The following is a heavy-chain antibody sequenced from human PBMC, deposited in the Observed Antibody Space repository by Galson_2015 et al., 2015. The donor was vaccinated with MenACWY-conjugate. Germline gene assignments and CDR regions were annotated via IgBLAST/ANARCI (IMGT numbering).Heavy chain of an antibody. D-gene: IGHD1-14*01. CDR2: IYGGGST. Sequence: CLRLSCAASGFTVNNNYMTWVRQAPGKGLEWVSLIYGGGSTRYADSVKGRFTISRDNSKNTLYLQMNNLRAGDTAVYYCARYNPSGPLDYWGQGTLVTVSS. CDR3: ARYNPSGPLDY. V-gene: IGHV3-53*01. J-gene: IGHJ4*02. CDR1: GFTVNNNY.